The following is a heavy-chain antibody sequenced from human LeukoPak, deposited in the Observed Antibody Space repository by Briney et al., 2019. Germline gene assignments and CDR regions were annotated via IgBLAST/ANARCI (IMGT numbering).Heavy chain of an antibody. D-gene: IGHD2-15*01. CDR1: GFTFSDYY. CDR3: ASEYCSGGSCYDAFDI. V-gene: IGHV3-11*01. CDR2: ISSSGSTI. Sequence: PGGSLRLSCAASGFTFSDYYMSWIRQAPGKGLEWVSYISSSGSTIYYADSVKGRFTISRDNAKNSLYLQMNSLRAEDTAVYYCASEYCSGGSCYDAFDIWGQGTMVTVSS. J-gene: IGHJ3*02.